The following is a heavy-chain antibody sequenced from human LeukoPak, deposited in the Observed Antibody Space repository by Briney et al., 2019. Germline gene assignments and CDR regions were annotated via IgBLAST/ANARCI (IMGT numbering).Heavy chain of an antibody. J-gene: IGHJ5*01. V-gene: IGHV4-39*01. CDR3: ARHVDGGNSGYLPYWFDS. CDR2: IYYSGST. CDR1: GGSISSSSYY. D-gene: IGHD2-21*02. Sequence: MSSETLSLTCTVSGGSISSSSYYWGWIRQPPGKGLEWIGSIYYSGSTYYNPSLKSRVTISVDTSKNQFSLKLSSVTAADTAVYYCARHVDGGNSGYLPYWFDSWGQGTLVTVSS.